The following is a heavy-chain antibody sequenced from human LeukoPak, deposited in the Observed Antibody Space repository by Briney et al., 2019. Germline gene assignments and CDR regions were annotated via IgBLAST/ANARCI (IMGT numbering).Heavy chain of an antibody. CDR1: GFTFSSYA. D-gene: IGHD3-3*01. V-gene: IGHV3-23*01. Sequence: GGSLRLSCAASGFTFSSYAMSWVRQAPGKGLEWVSAISGSGGSTYYADSVKGRFTISRDNSKNTLYLQMNSLRAEDTAVYYCAREAEYDFWSGYNQPPFDPWGQGTLVTVSS. J-gene: IGHJ5*02. CDR3: AREAEYDFWSGYNQPPFDP. CDR2: ISGSGGST.